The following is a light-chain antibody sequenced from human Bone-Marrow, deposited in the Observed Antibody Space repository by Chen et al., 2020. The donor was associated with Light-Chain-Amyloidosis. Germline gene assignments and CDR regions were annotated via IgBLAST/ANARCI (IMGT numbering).Light chain of an antibody. CDR3: QVWDRSSDRPV. V-gene: IGLV3-21*02. Sequence: SYVLTQPSSVSVAPGQTATIACGGNNIGSTSVHWYQQTPGQAPLLVVYDDSDQPSGIPERLAGSNSGNTATLTISRVEAGDEADYYCQVWDRSSDRPVFGGGTKLTFL. J-gene: IGLJ3*02. CDR1: NIGSTS. CDR2: DDS.